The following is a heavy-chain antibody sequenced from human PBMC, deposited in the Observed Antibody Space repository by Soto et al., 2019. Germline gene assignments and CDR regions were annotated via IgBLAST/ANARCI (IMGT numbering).Heavy chain of an antibody. CDR1: GYRFTSYC. J-gene: IGHJ1*01. Sequence: PGESLKISCRTSGYRFTSYCIAWLRQMPVKGLEWMGIIFPSDSDTRYSPSFQGQVTISADRSTSTVFLQWASLKASDTAVYFCPRTDKSGYFNRFAAWAQGTFVTLSS. CDR3: PRTDKSGYFNRFAA. CDR2: IFPSDSDT. V-gene: IGHV5-51*01. D-gene: IGHD3-22*01.